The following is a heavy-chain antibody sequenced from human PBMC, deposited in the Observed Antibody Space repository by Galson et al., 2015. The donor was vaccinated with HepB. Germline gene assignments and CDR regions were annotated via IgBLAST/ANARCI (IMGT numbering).Heavy chain of an antibody. D-gene: IGHD6-13*01. V-gene: IGHV1-24*01. CDR1: GYTLTELS. CDR3: ATVPAAGPTNWFDP. Sequence: SVKVSCKVSGYTLTELSMHWVRQAPGKGLEWMGGFDPEDGETIYAQKFQGRVTMTEDTSTDTAYTELSSLRSEDTAVYYCATVPAAGPTNWFDPWGQGTLVTVSS. CDR2: FDPEDGET. J-gene: IGHJ5*02.